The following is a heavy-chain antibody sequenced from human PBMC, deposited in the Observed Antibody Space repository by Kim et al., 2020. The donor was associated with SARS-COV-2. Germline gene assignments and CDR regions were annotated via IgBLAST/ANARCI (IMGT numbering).Heavy chain of an antibody. Sequence: SVKGRFTISRDNSKNTLYLQMNSLRAEDTAVYYCAKNSERGYYYGSGIDYWGQGTLVTVSS. CDR3: AKNSERGYYYGSGIDY. D-gene: IGHD3-10*01. V-gene: IGHV3-30*02. J-gene: IGHJ4*02.